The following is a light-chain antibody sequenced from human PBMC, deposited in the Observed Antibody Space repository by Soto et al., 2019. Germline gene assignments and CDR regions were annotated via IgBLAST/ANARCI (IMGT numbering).Light chain of an antibody. CDR2: DAS. CDR3: QQSNNWPKT. Sequence: EIVMTQSPATLSVSPGETATISCRASQSVSSSLAWYQQKPGQAPRLLISDASTRAAGLPARFSGSGSGTEFTLTISSLQSEDFAVYFCQQSNNWPKTFGQGTKV. CDR1: QSVSSS. V-gene: IGKV3-15*01. J-gene: IGKJ1*01.